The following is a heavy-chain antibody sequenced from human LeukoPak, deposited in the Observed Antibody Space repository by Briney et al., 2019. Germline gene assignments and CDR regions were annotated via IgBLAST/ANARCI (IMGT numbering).Heavy chain of an antibody. J-gene: IGHJ4*02. CDR2: INPSFNPGVDVT. V-gene: IGHV1-46*01. CDR1: GYTFSSYH. Sequence: ASVKVSCKASGYTFSSYHIHWVRQAPGQGLEWMRKINPSFNPGVDVTTYAQKFQGRVTMTRDLSTNTVYMELRSLTSDDTAVYYCARAWESIAGYYFDFWGQGTLVSVSS. CDR3: ARAWESIAGYYFDF. D-gene: IGHD1-26*01.